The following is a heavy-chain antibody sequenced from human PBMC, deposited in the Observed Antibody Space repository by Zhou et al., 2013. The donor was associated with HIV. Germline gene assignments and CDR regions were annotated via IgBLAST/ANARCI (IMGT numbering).Heavy chain of an antibody. CDR1: GFTFSSYE. CDR3: ARRIAVAAFDC. D-gene: IGHD6-19*01. CDR2: ISSSGTSI. J-gene: IGHJ4*02. Sequence: EVQLVESGGGLVQPGESLRLSCAASGFTFSSYEMNWVRQAPGKGLEWVSYISSSGTSIYYADFVKGRFTISRDNAKNSLYLQMNSLRAEDTAVYYCARRIAVAAFDCWGQGTLVTVSS. V-gene: IGHV3-48*03.